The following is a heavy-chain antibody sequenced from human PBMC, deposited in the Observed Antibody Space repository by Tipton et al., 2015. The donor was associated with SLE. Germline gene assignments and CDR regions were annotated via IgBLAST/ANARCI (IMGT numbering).Heavy chain of an antibody. Sequence: TLSLTCTFSGGSLTNYYWGWVRQPAGKGLEWIGRICCGGSTKYNPSRDSRVSLSVDASKDQFSLKLSSVTAADTAVYYCGVCSPSSCSYFPYWGQGRLVTVSS. J-gene: IGHJ4*02. CDR1: GGSLTNYY. D-gene: IGHD2-2*01. V-gene: IGHV4-4*07. CDR3: GVCSPSSCSYFPY. CDR2: ICCGGST.